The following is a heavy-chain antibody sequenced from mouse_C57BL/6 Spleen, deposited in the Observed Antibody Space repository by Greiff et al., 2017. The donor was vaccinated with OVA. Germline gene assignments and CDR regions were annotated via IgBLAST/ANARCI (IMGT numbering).Heavy chain of an antibody. CDR1: GFTFSSYG. CDR2: ISSGGSYT. J-gene: IGHJ4*01. V-gene: IGHV5-6*01. Sequence: EVHLVESGGDLVKPGGSLKLSCAASGFTFSSYGMSWVRQTPDKRLEWVATISSGGSYTYYPDSVKGRFTISRDNAKNTLYLQMSSLKSEDTAMYYCARRNGSRGAMDDWGQGTSVTVSS. D-gene: IGHD1-1*01. CDR3: ARRNGSRGAMDD.